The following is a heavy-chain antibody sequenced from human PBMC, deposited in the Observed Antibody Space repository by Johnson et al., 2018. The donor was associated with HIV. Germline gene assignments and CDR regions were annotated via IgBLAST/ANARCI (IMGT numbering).Heavy chain of an antibody. CDR1: GFTVSSNY. J-gene: IGHJ3*02. CDR3: ARVQVAMATIGYAFDI. V-gene: IGHV3-66*03. D-gene: IGHD5-12*01. Sequence: VQLVESGGGLIQPGGSLRLSCAASGFTVSSNYMSWVRQAPGKGLEWVSVIYSGGSTYYADSVKGRFTISRDNSKNTLYLQMNSLRAEDTAVYYCARVQVAMATIGYAFDIWGQGTMVTVSS. CDR2: IYSGGST.